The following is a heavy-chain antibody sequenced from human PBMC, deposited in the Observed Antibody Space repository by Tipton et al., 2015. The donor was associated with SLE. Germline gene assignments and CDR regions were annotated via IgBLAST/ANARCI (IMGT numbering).Heavy chain of an antibody. J-gene: IGHJ6*03. Sequence: TLSLTCAVDGGSFSGYSWTWIRQSPGKGLEWIGEINHSGSTNYNPSLKSRVTISVDTSKNQFSLKLSSVTAADTAVYYCARGLTYSSASYYYYSYMDVWGKGSTVTVSS. D-gene: IGHD6-6*01. V-gene: IGHV4-34*01. CDR2: INHSGST. CDR3: ARGLTYSSASYYYYSYMDV. CDR1: GGSFSGYS.